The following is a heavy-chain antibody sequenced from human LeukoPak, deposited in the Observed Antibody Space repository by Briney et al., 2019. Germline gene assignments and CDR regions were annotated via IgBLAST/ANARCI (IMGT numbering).Heavy chain of an antibody. V-gene: IGHV4-59*01. CDR1: GGSISSYY. D-gene: IGHD2-15*01. CDR3: ARDTGYCSGESCFDWFDP. Sequence: KPSETLSLTCTVSGGSISSYYWSWIRQPPGKGLEWIGYIFYRGSTNYHPSLKSRVTISVDTSKNQFSLKLTSVTAADTAVYYCARDTGYCSGESCFDWFDPWGQGTLVTVSS. J-gene: IGHJ5*02. CDR2: IFYRGST.